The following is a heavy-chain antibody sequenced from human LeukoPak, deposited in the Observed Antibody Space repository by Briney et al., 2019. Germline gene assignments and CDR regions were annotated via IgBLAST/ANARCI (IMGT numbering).Heavy chain of an antibody. CDR1: GGPISSYY. CDR3: ARVVGFYDSSAFDL. V-gene: IGHV4-59*01. D-gene: IGHD3-22*01. Sequence: RPSETLSLTCTVSGGPISSYYWSWIRQPPGKGLEWIGYVYYTGSTNYNPSLNSRVTMSIDTSKNQFSLRLSSVTAADTAVYYCARVVGFYDSSAFDLWGQGTLVTVSS. CDR2: VYYTGST. J-gene: IGHJ5*02.